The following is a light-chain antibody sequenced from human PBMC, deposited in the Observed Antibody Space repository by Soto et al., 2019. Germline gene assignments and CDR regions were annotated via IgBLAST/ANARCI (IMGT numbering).Light chain of an antibody. V-gene: IGKV3-20*01. CDR1: QSVSSSF. CDR2: GAS. CDR3: QQYGASPIT. J-gene: IGKJ5*01. Sequence: IVLTQSPVTLSFSACEIATLSCRASQSVSSSFAWYQQKPGQAPRLLIYGASSRAIGIPDRFSGSGSGTDFTLTISRLGPEDFAVYYCQQYGASPITFGQGTRLETK.